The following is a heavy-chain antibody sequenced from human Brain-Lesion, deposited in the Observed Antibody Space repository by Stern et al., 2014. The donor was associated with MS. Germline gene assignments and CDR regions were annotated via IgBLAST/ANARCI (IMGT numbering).Heavy chain of an antibody. V-gene: IGHV4-30-4*01. D-gene: IGHD2-2*01. CDR1: GASIGGGGYY. Sequence: QLQLQESGPGLVKPSQTLPLTCTVSGASIGGGGYYSSWVRPPPGEGLGWGGGIYYSGTTYYKPSLKSRVTISLDTSKNQFSLNLSSVTAADTAVYYCAGAIGKYELLEAFDMWGQGTKVTVSS. CDR2: IYYSGTT. J-gene: IGHJ3*02. CDR3: AGAIGKYELLEAFDM.